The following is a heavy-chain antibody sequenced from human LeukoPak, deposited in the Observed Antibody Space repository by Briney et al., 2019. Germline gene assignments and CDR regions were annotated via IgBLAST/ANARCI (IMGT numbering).Heavy chain of an antibody. CDR1: GGSISSGGYY. CDR3: ARTVVFSLYYMDV. Sequence: SQTLPLTCTVSGGSISSGGYYWSWIRQHPGKGLEWIGYIYYSGSTYYNPSLKSRVTISVDTSKNQFSLKLSSVTAADTAVYYCARTVVFSLYYMDVWGKGTTVTVSS. V-gene: IGHV4-31*03. J-gene: IGHJ6*03. CDR2: IYYSGST. D-gene: IGHD2-2*01.